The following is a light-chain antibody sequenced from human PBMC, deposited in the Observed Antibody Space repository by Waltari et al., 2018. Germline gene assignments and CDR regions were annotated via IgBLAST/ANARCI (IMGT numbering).Light chain of an antibody. J-gene: IGKJ1*01. CDR2: AAS. V-gene: IGKV1-9*01. CDR3: QQLNSYQWT. Sequence: IQLTQSPSSLSASVGDRVTITSRARQGISNYLAWYQQKPGKAPKLLIYAASTLQSGVPSRFSGSGSGTDFTLNISSLQPEDFATYYCQQLNSYQWTFGQGTKVEIK. CDR1: QGISNY.